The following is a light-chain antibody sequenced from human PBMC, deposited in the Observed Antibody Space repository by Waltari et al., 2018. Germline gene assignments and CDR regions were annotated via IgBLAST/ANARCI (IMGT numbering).Light chain of an antibody. V-gene: IGKV3-20*01. CDR2: GAS. CDR3: QHYVRLPVT. J-gene: IGKJ1*01. CDR1: KTVGKS. Sequence: EIVLTQSPGTLSLSPGERATLRCRASKTVGKSLAWYQQKPGQAPRLLIYGASSRATGVPDRFSGSGSGTDFSLTISRLEPEDFAVYYCQHYVRLPVTFGQGTKVEIK.